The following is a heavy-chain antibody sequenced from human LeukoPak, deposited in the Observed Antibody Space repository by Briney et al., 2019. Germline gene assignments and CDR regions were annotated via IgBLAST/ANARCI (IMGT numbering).Heavy chain of an antibody. CDR2: ISSSSSYI. CDR1: GFTFSNYR. CDR3: ARDTWLQSGYYFDY. Sequence: GGSLRLSCAASGFTFSNYRMNWVRQAPGKGLEWVSSISSSSSYIYYADSAKGRFTISRDNAKNSLYLQMNSLRAEDTAVYYCARDTWLQSGYYFDYWGQGTLVTVSS. V-gene: IGHV3-21*01. D-gene: IGHD5-24*01. J-gene: IGHJ4*02.